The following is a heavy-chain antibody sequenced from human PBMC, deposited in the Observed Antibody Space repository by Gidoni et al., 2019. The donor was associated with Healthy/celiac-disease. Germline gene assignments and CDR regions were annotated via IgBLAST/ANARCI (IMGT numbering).Heavy chain of an antibody. Sequence: QVQLQESGPGLVKPSQTLSLTCTVHGCSISSGSYYWGWIRQPAGKGLEWIGRIYTSGTTNYNPSLKSRVTISVDTSKNQFYLKLSYVTAADTAVYYCARIGIYYYMDVWGKGTTVTVSS. J-gene: IGHJ6*03. CDR2: IYTSGTT. V-gene: IGHV4-61*02. CDR1: GCSISSGSYY. CDR3: ARIGIYYYMDV.